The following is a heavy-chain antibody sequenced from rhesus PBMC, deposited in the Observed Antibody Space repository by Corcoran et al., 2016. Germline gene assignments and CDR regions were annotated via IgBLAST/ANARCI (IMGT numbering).Heavy chain of an antibody. J-gene: IGHJ4*01. CDR1: GGSFTTYW. CDR3: AKYGSGSWTPVFDY. Sequence: QVQLQESGPALVKPSETLSLTCAVSGGSFTTYWWTWIRQSPGKGLEWIGGVNGTTGYSNYNPSLKSRVTISKDASTTQFSLALSSVTAADTAVYYCAKYGSGSWTPVFDYWGQGVLVTVSS. V-gene: IGHV4-80*01. D-gene: IGHD6-25*01. CDR2: VNGTTGYS.